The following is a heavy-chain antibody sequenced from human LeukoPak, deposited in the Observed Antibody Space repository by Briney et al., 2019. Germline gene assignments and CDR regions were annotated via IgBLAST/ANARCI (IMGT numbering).Heavy chain of an antibody. CDR3: ARQLLPTDAFDI. D-gene: IGHD2-2*01. CDR1: GGSISSSSYY. Sequence: SETLSLTCTVSGGSISSSSYYWSWIRQPAGKGLEWIGRIYTSGSTNYNPSLKSRVTISVDTSKNQFSLKLSSVTAADTAVYYCARQLLPTDAFDIWGQGTMVTVSS. CDR2: IYTSGST. V-gene: IGHV4-61*02. J-gene: IGHJ3*02.